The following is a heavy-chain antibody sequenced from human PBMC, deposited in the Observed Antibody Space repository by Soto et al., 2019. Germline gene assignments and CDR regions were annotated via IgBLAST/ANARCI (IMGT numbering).Heavy chain of an antibody. CDR2: INWXRGXX. CDR3: XXXXXXXXXXXVFDI. V-gene: IGHV3-9*01. CDR1: GLMFEDNA. J-gene: IGHJ3*02. Sequence: EVQLVESGGGLVQPGRSLRLSCAAAGLMFEDNAMHWIRQAPGKGLEWVWGINWXRGXXGYADSVKGRLTISRDNAEXXXXXXXXXXXXXXXXXXXXXXXXXXXXXXXVFDIWGQGTMVIVSS.